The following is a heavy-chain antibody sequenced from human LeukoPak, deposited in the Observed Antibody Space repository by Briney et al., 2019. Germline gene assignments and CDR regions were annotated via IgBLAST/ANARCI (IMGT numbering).Heavy chain of an antibody. CDR2: ISGSGGST. V-gene: IGHV3-23*01. D-gene: IGHD1-7*01. J-gene: IGHJ4*02. CDR3: ARLRGGTTRNSYDY. Sequence: PGGSLRLSCAASGFTFSSYWMHWVRQAPGKGLEWVSAISGSGGSTYYADSVKGRFTISRDNSKNTLYLQMNSLRAEDTAVYYCARLRGGTTRNSYDYWGQGTLVTVSS. CDR1: GFTFSSYW.